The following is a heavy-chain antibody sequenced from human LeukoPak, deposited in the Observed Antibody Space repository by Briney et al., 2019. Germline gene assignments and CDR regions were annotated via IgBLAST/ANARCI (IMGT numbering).Heavy chain of an antibody. CDR2: ISGRGGFST. CDR3: AKGNLRGPPPNIDY. Sequence: GGSLRLSCASSGVTFSSYAMGWVRQAPGKGLEWVSAISGRGGFSTYYADSVKGRFTISRDNSKNTPYLQMNSLRAEDTAVYYCAKGNLRGPPPNIDYWGQGTLVTVSS. J-gene: IGHJ4*02. D-gene: IGHD5/OR15-5a*01. CDR1: GVTFSSYA. V-gene: IGHV3-23*01.